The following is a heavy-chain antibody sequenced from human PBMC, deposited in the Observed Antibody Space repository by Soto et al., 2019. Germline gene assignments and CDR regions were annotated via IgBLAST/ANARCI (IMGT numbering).Heavy chain of an antibody. J-gene: IGHJ6*02. CDR1: GFTFSSYA. CDR2: ISYDGSNK. V-gene: IGHV3-30-3*01. D-gene: IGHD2-2*01. CDR3: ASLLVVVPAAPRAGGMDV. Sequence: GGSRRLSCAASGFTFSSYAMHWVRQAPGKGLEWVAVISYDGSNKYYADSGKGRFTISRDNSKNTLYLQMNSLRAEDTAVYYCASLLVVVPAAPRAGGMDVWGQGTTVTVSS.